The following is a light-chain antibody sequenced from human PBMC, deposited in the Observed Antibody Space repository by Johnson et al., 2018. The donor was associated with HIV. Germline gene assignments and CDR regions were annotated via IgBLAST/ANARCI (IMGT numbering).Light chain of an antibody. CDR2: DNN. CDR3: GIWDSSLSASYV. CDR1: SSNIGNNY. V-gene: IGLV1-51*01. J-gene: IGLJ1*01. Sequence: QSILTQPPSVSAAPGQKVTISCSGSSSNIGNNYVSWYQQLPGTAPKLLIYDNNKRPSGIPDRFSGSKSGTSATLAITGLQTGDAAAYYCGIWDSSLSASYVFGTGTKVTVL.